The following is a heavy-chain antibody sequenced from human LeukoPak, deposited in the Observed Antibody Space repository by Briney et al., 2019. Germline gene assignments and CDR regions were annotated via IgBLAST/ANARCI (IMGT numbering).Heavy chain of an antibody. CDR1: GFTFSSYS. Sequence: PGGSLRLSCAASGFTFSSYSMNWVRQAPGKGLEWVSSISSSSSYIYYADSVRGRFTISRDNAKNSLYLQMNSLRAEDTAVYYCARGPNYYDSSGYYIYWGQGTLVTVSS. D-gene: IGHD3-22*01. CDR3: ARGPNYYDSSGYYIY. J-gene: IGHJ4*02. CDR2: ISSSSSYI. V-gene: IGHV3-21*01.